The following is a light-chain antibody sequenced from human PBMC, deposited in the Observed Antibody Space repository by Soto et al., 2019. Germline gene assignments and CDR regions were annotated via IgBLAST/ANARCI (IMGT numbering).Light chain of an antibody. CDR1: SSDVGGYNY. CDR3: NSYTTSSTYV. J-gene: IGLJ1*01. V-gene: IGLV2-14*01. Sequence: QSALTQPASVSGSPGQPNTISCTGTSSDVGGYNYVSWYQQHPGKAPKVMIYDVSNRPSGVSNRFSGSKSGNTASLTISGLQAEDEADYYCNSYTTSSTYVFGTGTKVTVL. CDR2: DVS.